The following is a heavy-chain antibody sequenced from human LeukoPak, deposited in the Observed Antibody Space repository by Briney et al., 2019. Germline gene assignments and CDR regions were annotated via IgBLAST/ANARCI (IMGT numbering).Heavy chain of an antibody. CDR1: GFTFSDYS. CDR3: ARCSGGTCYSGAHSFYGMDV. CDR2: ISSSSDSI. D-gene: IGHD2-15*01. Sequence: GGSLRLSCAASGFTFSDYSMNRVRQAPGKGLEWVSSISSSSDSIYYADSVKGRFTISRDNAKNSLYLQVNSLRAEDTAVYYCARCSGGTCYSGAHSFYGMDVWGQGTTVSVSS. J-gene: IGHJ6*02. V-gene: IGHV3-21*01.